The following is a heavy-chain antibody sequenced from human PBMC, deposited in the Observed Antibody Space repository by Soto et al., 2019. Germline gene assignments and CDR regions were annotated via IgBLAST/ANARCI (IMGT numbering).Heavy chain of an antibody. Sequence: QVQLVESGGGVVQPGRSLRLSCAASGFTFSSYGMHWVRQAPGKGLEWVAVISYDGSNKYYADSVKGRFTISRDNSKNPLYLQMNSLRAEDTAVYYCAKELHDYGDYTENYFDYWGQGTLVTVSS. CDR3: AKELHDYGDYTENYFDY. CDR1: GFTFSSYG. D-gene: IGHD4-17*01. J-gene: IGHJ4*02. V-gene: IGHV3-30*18. CDR2: ISYDGSNK.